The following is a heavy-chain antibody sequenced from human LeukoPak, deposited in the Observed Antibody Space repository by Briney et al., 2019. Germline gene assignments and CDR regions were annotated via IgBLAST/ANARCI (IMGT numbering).Heavy chain of an antibody. V-gene: IGHV4-34*01. Sequence: SETLSLTCAVYGGSFSGYYWSWIRQPPGKGLEWIGEINHSGSTNYNPSLKSRVTISVDTSKNQFSLKLSSVTAADTAVYYCARGHKRITMVRGVIPWDYWGQGTLVTVSS. CDR1: GGSFSGYY. J-gene: IGHJ4*02. D-gene: IGHD3-10*01. CDR3: ARGHKRITMVRGVIPWDY. CDR2: INHSGST.